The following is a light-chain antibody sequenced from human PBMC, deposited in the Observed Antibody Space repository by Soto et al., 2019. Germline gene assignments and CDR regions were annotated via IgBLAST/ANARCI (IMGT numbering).Light chain of an antibody. V-gene: IGLV2-23*02. CDR1: SSDVGTYNL. CDR3: CSYGGMSTVV. J-gene: IGLJ3*02. CDR2: EVT. Sequence: QSALTQPASVSGSPGQSITISCTGTSSDVGTYNLVSWYQQHPGKAPKLMIYEVTKRPSGVSNRFSGSKSGNTASLTISGLQAEDEADYHCCSYGGMSTVVFDGGTKVTVL.